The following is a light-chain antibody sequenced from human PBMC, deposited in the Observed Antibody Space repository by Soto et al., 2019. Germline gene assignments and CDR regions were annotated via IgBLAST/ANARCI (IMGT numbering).Light chain of an antibody. Sequence: DIVMTQSPDSLAVFLGERATINCESSQSVLYSSNNKNCLAWYQQKPGQPPKLLIYWAYIRESGVPDRFSGGGSGTDFTLTISGLQAEDVAVYYCQQYCARPWTFGQGTKVDIK. J-gene: IGKJ1*01. CDR1: QSVLYSSNNKNC. V-gene: IGKV4-1*01. CDR2: WAY. CDR3: QQYCARPWT.